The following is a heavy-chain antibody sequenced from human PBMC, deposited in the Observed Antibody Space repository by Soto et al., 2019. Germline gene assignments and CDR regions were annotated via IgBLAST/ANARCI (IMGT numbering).Heavy chain of an antibody. J-gene: IGHJ4*02. CDR3: ARGGHIAVVTASFDY. CDR2: IHPSGGGS. Sequence: ASVKVSCKASGYSFSSHYLHWVRQAPGQGLEWMGIIHPSGGGSTYAQKFLGRVTMTRDTSTSTVFMELSSLRSADTAVYYCARGGHIAVVTASFDYWGQGTLVTVSS. CDR1: GYSFSSHY. V-gene: IGHV1-46*03. D-gene: IGHD2-21*02.